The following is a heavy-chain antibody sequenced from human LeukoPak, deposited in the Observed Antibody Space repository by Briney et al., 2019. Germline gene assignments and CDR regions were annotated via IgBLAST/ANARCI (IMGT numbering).Heavy chain of an antibody. Sequence: PGGSLRLSCAASGFTFSSYSMNWVRQAPGKGLEWVSSISSSSSYIYYADSVKGRFTISRDNAKNSLYLQMNSLRAEDTAVYYCAKHLGYCSSTSCYSVTVDGMDVWGQGTTVTVSS. CDR2: ISSSSSYI. J-gene: IGHJ6*02. CDR1: GFTFSSYS. V-gene: IGHV3-21*01. CDR3: AKHLGYCSSTSCYSVTVDGMDV. D-gene: IGHD2-2*01.